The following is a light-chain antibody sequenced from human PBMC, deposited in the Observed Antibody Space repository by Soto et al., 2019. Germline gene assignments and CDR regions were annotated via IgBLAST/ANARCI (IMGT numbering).Light chain of an antibody. J-gene: IGKJ1*01. Sequence: DIQMTHSPSTLSASVGDRVTITCRASEFISSWLAWYQQKPEKAPKLLIYDTSTLASGVPSRFSGSGSGTDFTLTISSLQPDDFATYYCQQYNTFSWTFGPGTRVEIK. CDR3: QQYNTFSWT. CDR1: EFISSW. V-gene: IGKV1-5*01. CDR2: DTS.